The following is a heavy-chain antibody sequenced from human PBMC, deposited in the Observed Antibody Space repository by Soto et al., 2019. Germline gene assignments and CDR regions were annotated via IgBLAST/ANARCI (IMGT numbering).Heavy chain of an antibody. V-gene: IGHV4-39*02. J-gene: IGHJ3*02. CDR1: GGSISSSGHS. Sequence: SETLSLTCTVSGGSISSSGHSWGWIRQPPGKGLEWIGSIYYSGSPYYNLSLKSRVTMSVDTSKNHFSLKLSSVTAADTAVYYCARRRDSYDSGGSEGRHALDIWGHGTMVTVSS. D-gene: IGHD3-10*01. CDR2: IYYSGSP. CDR3: ARRRDSYDSGGSEGRHALDI.